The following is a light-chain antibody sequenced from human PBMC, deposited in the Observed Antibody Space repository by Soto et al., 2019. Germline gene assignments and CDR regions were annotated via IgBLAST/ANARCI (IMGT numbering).Light chain of an antibody. Sequence: DIQMTQSPSSLSASVGDRVAITCRASQSISSWLAWYQQKPGKAPKLLIYKASTLKSGVPSRFSGSGSGTEFTLTISSLQPDDFAVYYCQQRSLFGGGTKVDIK. V-gene: IGKV1-5*03. CDR2: KAS. CDR1: QSISSW. CDR3: QQRSL. J-gene: IGKJ4*01.